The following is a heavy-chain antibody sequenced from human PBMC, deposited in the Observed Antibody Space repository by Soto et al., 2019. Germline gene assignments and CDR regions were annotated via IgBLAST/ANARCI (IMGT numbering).Heavy chain of an antibody. CDR1: GFTFSSYA. CDR2: ISGSGGST. V-gene: IGHV3-23*01. CDR3: AKFHYGGNLRLQDYFEY. D-gene: IGHD4-17*01. Sequence: LRLSCAASGFTFSSYAMSWVRQAPWKGLEWVSAISGSGGSTYYADSVKGRFTISRDNSKNTLYLQMNSLRAEDTAVYYCAKFHYGGNLRLQDYFEYWGEGTLVTVSS. J-gene: IGHJ4*02.